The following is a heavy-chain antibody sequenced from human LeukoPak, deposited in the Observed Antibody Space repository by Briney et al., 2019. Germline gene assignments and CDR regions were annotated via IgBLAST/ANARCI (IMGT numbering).Heavy chain of an antibody. D-gene: IGHD3-22*01. CDR3: AREPYHYDSSGYYRDY. J-gene: IGHJ4*02. V-gene: IGHV3-33*01. CDR2: IWYDGSNK. CDR1: GFTFSSYG. Sequence: GRSLRLSCAASGFTFSSYGMHCVRQAPGKGLEWVAVIWYDGSNKYYADSVKGRFTISRDNSKNTLYLQMNSLRAEDTAVYYCAREPYHYDSSGYYRDYWGQGTLVTVSS.